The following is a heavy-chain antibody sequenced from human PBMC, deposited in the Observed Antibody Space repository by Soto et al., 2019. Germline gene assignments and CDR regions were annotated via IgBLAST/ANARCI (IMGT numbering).Heavy chain of an antibody. J-gene: IGHJ4*02. Sequence: EVQLLESGGGLVQPGGSLRLSCATSGFTFSSYAMSWVRQAPGKGLEWVASISGSGDNTYDADSVKGRFTISRDYSKYTLYLQMNNLRVEDTAVYYCASTPWNYGENRYFDYWGQGTLVTVSS. V-gene: IGHV3-23*01. CDR2: ISGSGDNT. CDR1: GFTFSSYA. CDR3: ASTPWNYGENRYFDY. D-gene: IGHD1-7*01.